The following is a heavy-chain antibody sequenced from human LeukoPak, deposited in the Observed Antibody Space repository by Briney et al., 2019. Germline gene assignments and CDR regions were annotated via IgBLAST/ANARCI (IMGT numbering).Heavy chain of an antibody. V-gene: IGHV3-53*01. J-gene: IGHJ4*02. CDR3: ARDRAYCSSTSCYIGYFDY. D-gene: IGHD2-2*02. Sequence: GGSLRLSCAASGFTVSSNYMSWVRQAPGKGLEWVSVIYSGGSTYYADSVKGRFTISRDNSKNTLYLQMNSLRAEDTAVYYCARDRAYCSSTSCYIGYFDYWGQGTLVTVSS. CDR1: GFTVSSNY. CDR2: IYSGGST.